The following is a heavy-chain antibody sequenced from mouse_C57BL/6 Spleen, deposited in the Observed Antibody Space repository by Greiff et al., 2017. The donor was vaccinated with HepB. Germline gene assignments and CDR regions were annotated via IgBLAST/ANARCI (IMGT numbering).Heavy chain of an antibody. V-gene: IGHV1-53*01. CDR3: ARSLHVYDGYYYYAMGY. CDR2: INPSNGGT. J-gene: IGHJ4*01. Sequence: QVHVKQSGTELVQPGASVKLSCKASGYTFPSYWMHWVKQWPGQGLEWIGNINPSNGGTNYNEKFKSKATLTVDKSSSTAYMQLSSLTSEDSAVYYCARSLHVYDGYYYYAMGYWGQGTSVTVSS. CDR1: GYTFPSYW. D-gene: IGHD2-3*01.